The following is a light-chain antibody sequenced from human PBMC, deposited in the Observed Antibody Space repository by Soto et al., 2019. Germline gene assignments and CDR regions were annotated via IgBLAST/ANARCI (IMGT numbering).Light chain of an antibody. CDR1: QNVRTF. V-gene: IGKV3-11*01. CDR2: GAS. CDR3: HQHSHWPPWT. J-gene: IGKJ1*01. Sequence: EVVLTQSPATLSLSPGERATLSCRASQNVRTFLDCYQQKPGQAPRLLISGASNRATGIPARFSGSESGTDFTLTISSLEPEDFAVYYCHQHSHWPPWTFGQGIRVEIQ.